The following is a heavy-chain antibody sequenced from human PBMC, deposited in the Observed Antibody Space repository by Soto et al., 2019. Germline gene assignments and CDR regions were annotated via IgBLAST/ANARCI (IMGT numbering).Heavy chain of an antibody. V-gene: IGHV3-23*01. CDR2: ISGSGGSR. D-gene: IGHD2-8*01. CDR3: AKAGYCTNGVCYLYYFDY. Sequence: SXRLSFAASGFTXNSYAMSLVRQAPRKGLEWVSVISGSGGSRYYADSVKGRFNISRDNSKNTLYLQMNSLRAEDTAVYYCAKAGYCTNGVCYLYYFDYWGQGTLGTVSS. CDR1: GFTXNSYA. J-gene: IGHJ4*02.